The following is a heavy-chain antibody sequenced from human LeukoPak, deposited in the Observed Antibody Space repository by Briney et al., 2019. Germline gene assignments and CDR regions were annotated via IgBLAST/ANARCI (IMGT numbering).Heavy chain of an antibody. CDR1: GFTFSNYN. CDR3: AKGRTGYSYGYGVDY. D-gene: IGHD5-18*01. Sequence: GGSLRLSCAASGFTFSNYNMNWVRQAPGKGLEWVSAISGSGGSTYYADSVKGRFTISRDNSKNTLYLQMNSLRAEDTAVYYCAKGRTGYSYGYGVDYWGQGTLVTVSS. V-gene: IGHV3-23*01. CDR2: ISGSGGST. J-gene: IGHJ4*02.